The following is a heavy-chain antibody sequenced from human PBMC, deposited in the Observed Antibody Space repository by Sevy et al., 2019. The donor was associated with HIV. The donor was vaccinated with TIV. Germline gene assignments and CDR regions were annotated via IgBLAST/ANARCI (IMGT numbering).Heavy chain of an antibody. D-gene: IGHD4-17*01. V-gene: IGHV3-48*02. Sequence: GGCLRLSCAASGFRFSSFSMNCVRQAPGKGLEWVSYITSSSSTIFYADSVKGRFTISRDNAKNSLYLQMSSLRDEDTAVYYCARAQADYGDFGGHFDHWGQGSLVTVSS. J-gene: IGHJ4*02. CDR2: ITSSSSTI. CDR3: ARAQADYGDFGGHFDH. CDR1: GFRFSSFS.